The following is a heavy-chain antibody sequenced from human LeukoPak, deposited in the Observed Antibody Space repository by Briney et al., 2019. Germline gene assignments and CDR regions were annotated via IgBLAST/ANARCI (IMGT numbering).Heavy chain of an antibody. CDR2: ISAYNGNT. V-gene: IGHV1-18*01. J-gene: IGHJ5*02. CDR3: ARALYSSSWSLFPDP. CDR1: GYTFTSYG. Sequence: ASVKVSCKASGYTFTSYGISWVRQAPGQGLEWMGWISAYNGNTNYVQKLQGRVTMTTDTSTSTAYMELRSLRSDDTAVYYCARALYSSSWSLFPDPWGQGTLVTVSS. D-gene: IGHD6-13*01.